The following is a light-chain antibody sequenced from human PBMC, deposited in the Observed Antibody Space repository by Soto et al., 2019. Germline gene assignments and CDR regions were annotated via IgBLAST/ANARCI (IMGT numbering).Light chain of an antibody. J-gene: IGKJ1*01. CDR2: RAS. V-gene: IGKV3-15*01. CDR1: QNVYSN. Sequence: IVMTQSPATLSVSPGERVTLSCSASQNVYSNIAWYQQRPGQAPRLLIYRASTRATGVPATFSGIGSGADFTLTISSLQSEDFTVYSCLQYHNLWAFGQGTKVDIK. CDR3: LQYHNLWA.